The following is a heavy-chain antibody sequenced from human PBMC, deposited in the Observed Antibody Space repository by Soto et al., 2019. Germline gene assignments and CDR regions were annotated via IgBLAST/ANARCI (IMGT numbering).Heavy chain of an antibody. D-gene: IGHD3-22*01. Sequence: QVQLVQSGAEVKKPGASVKVSCKASGYTFITYGVSCVRQAPGQGLDWLGWIRTYNGNTRYEERLQGRVTMTTDTTTNTAYMELRNLRSDDTAVYYCARGPTDYYDNSANYFLDYWGQGTLVTVSS. J-gene: IGHJ4*02. CDR1: GYTFITYG. V-gene: IGHV1-18*01. CDR3: ARGPTDYYDNSANYFLDY. CDR2: IRTYNGNT.